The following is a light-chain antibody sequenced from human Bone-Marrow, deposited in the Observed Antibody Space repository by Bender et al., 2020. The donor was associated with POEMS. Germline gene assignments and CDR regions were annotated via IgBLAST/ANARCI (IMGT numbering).Light chain of an antibody. Sequence: YELTQPPSVSVSPGQTARITCSGDEVPEQYSYWYQQKTGRAPVLVIYKDTARPSGIPGRFSGSTSGTTVTLIIIGVKAEDEADYYCQSADSSGTYRVFGGGTKLTVL. J-gene: IGLJ3*02. CDR3: QSADSSGTYRV. V-gene: IGLV3-25*03. CDR1: EVPEQY. CDR2: KDT.